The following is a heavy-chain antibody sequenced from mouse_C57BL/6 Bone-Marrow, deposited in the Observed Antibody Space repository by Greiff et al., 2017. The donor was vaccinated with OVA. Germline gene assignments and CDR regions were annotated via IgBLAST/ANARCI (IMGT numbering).Heavy chain of an antibody. J-gene: IGHJ1*03. V-gene: IGHV3-6*01. Sequence: ESGPGLVKPSQSLSLTCSVTGYSITSGSYWNWLRPFPGNQLELMGYISYDGSNNYNPSLKNRISITRDTSKNQFFLKLNSVTTEETSTDYCAITTVDYWYFDVGGTGTTVTVSS. CDR2: ISYDGSN. D-gene: IGHD1-1*01. CDR1: GYSITSGSY. CDR3: AITTVDYWYFDV.